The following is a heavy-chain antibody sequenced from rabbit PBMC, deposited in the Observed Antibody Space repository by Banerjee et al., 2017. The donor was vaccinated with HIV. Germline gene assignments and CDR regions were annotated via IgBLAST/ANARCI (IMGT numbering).Heavy chain of an antibody. CDR2: IDYSSNK. J-gene: IGHJ4*01. V-gene: IGHV1S43*01. CDR3: ARDLAGVIGWNFNL. D-gene: IGHD4-1*01. CDR1: GIDFSSYW. Sequence: QQQLEESGGGLVKPGGTLTLTCKASGIDFSSYWMCWVRQAPGKGLEWIGCIDYSSNKWYASWLNGRFTISRSTSLNTVDLKVTSLTAADTATYFCARDLAGVIGWNFNLWGPGTLVTVS.